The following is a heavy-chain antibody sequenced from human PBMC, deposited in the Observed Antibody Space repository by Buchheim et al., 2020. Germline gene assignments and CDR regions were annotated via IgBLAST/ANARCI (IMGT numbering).Heavy chain of an antibody. D-gene: IGHD3-10*01. CDR2: ISGSGGST. V-gene: IGHV3-23*01. Sequence: EVQLLESGGGLVQPGGSLRLSCAASGFTFSSYAMSWVRQAPGKGLEWVSAISGSGGSTYYADSVKGRFTISRDNSKNTLYLQMNRLRAEDTAVYYCAKSKSVLWFGEFHPWFDPWGQGTL. J-gene: IGHJ5*02. CDR3: AKSKSVLWFGEFHPWFDP. CDR1: GFTFSSYA.